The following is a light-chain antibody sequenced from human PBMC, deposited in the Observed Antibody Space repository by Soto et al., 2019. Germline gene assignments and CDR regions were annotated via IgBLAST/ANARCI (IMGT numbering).Light chain of an antibody. CDR1: QNIRSY. CDR3: QQSYSAPPWT. J-gene: IGKJ1*01. Sequence: DIQMTQSPSSLSASVGDTITITCRASQNIRSYLNWYQQKPGKTPKLLIYTATSLQSEVPSRFSGSGSETDFTLTISSLEPEDFATYYCQQSYSAPPWTFGPGTKVEMK. CDR2: TAT. V-gene: IGKV1-39*01.